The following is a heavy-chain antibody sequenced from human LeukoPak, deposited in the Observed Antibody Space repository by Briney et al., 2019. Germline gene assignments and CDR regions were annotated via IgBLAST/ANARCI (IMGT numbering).Heavy chain of an antibody. CDR2: ISYDGSNK. CDR1: GFTFSSYA. CDR3: ARPTSQWELILLFQH. J-gene: IGHJ1*01. D-gene: IGHD1-26*01. V-gene: IGHV3-30-3*01. Sequence: QAGGSLRLSCAASGFTFSSYAMHWVRQAPGKGLEWVAVISYDGSNKYYADSVKGRFTISRDNSKNTLYLQMNSLRAEDTAVYYCARPTSQWELILLFQHWGQGILVIVSS.